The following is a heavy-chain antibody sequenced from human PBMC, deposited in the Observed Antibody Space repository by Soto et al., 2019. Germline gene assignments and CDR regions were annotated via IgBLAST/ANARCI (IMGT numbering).Heavy chain of an antibody. Sequence: EVQLLESGGGLVQPGGSLRLSCAASGFTFSSYAMRWVRQAPGRGLEWGAAISGSGGSTYYADSVKGRFTISRYNSKNTLDMQMNSLRAEYTAVYYCATRFSPWGSGNYSYGMDVWGQGTAVTVSS. CDR2: ISGSGGST. J-gene: IGHJ6*02. CDR1: GFTFSSYA. V-gene: IGHV3-23*01. D-gene: IGHD3-10*01. CDR3: ATRFSPWGSGNYSYGMDV.